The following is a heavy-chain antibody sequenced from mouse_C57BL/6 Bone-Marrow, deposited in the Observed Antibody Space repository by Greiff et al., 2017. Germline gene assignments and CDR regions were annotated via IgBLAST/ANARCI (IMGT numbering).Heavy chain of an antibody. CDR1: GYTFTDYE. CDR3: TSLSCAY. D-gene: IGHD6-2*01. V-gene: IGHV1-15*01. J-gene: IGHJ3*01. CDR2: IDPETGGT. Sequence: VKLMESGAELVRPGASVTLSCKASGYTFTDYEMHWVKQTPVHGLEWIGAIDPETGGTAYNQKFKGKAILTADKSSSTAYMELRSLTSEDSAVYYCTSLSCAYWGQGTLVTVSA.